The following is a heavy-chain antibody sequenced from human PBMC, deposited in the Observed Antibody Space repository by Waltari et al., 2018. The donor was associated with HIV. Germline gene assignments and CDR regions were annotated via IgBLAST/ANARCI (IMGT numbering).Heavy chain of an antibody. D-gene: IGHD2-8*01. Sequence: EVQLVESGGGLVQPGGSLRPSCAASGFTLRSYWMGWGRQAPGKGLEWVANIKQDGSEKYYVDSMKGRFTISRDNAKNSLYLQINSLRAEDTAVYYCAGRSPARRLNWFDPWGQGTLVIVSS. CDR1: GFTLRSYW. CDR2: IKQDGSEK. J-gene: IGHJ5*02. CDR3: AGRSPARRLNWFDP. V-gene: IGHV3-7*01.